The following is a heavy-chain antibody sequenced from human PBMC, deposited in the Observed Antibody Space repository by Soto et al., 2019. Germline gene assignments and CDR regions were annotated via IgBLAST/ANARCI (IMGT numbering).Heavy chain of an antibody. V-gene: IGHV1-2*02. CDR1: GYTFTGYY. CDR2: INPNSGGT. CDR3: ARDRSSSWLAFDI. Sequence: ASVKVSCKASGYTFTGYYMHWVRQAPGQGLEWMGWINPNSGGTNYAQRFQGRVTMTRDTSISTAYMELSRLRSDDTAVYYCARDRSSSWLAFDIWGQGTMVTVSS. J-gene: IGHJ3*02. D-gene: IGHD6-13*01.